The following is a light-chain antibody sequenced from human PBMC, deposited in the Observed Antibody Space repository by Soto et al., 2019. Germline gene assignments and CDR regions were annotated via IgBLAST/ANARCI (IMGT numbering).Light chain of an antibody. Sequence: QLVLTQPPSVSGAPGQTATISCTGSPSNIGAGFDVHWYQQLPGTAPKVLIYGNSYRPSGVPDRFSASKSGTSASLAITGLQAEDEAEYYCQSYDRSLSGYVVFGGGTKLTVL. J-gene: IGLJ2*01. V-gene: IGLV1-40*01. CDR3: QSYDRSLSGYVV. CDR2: GNS. CDR1: PSNIGAGFD.